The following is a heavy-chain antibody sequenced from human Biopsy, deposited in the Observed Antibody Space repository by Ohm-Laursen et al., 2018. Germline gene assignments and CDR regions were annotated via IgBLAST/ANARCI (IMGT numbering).Heavy chain of an antibody. CDR1: GDSFTSYA. CDR3: ARGEGSSWFDP. Sequence: GASVKVSCKASGDSFTSYAIGWVRQAPGQGLEWMGGIIPILNVATYAQKFQGRITITADESTSTAYMELSSLTSDDTAVYFCARGEGSSWFDPWGHGTLVTVSS. J-gene: IGHJ5*02. CDR2: IIPILNVA. V-gene: IGHV1-69*10. D-gene: IGHD1-26*01.